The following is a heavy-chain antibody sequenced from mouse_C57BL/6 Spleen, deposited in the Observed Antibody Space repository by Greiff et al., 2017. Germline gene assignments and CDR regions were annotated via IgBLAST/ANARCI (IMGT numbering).Heavy chain of an antibody. CDR3: TRDQGTTVVGGDYAMDY. CDR1: GFTFSSYA. V-gene: IGHV5-9-1*02. J-gene: IGHJ4*01. D-gene: IGHD1-1*01. Sequence: EVHLVESGEGLVKPGGSLKLSYAASGFTFSSYAMSWVRQTPEKRLEWVAYISSGGDYIYYADTVKGRFTISRDNARNTLYLQMSSLKSEDTAMYYCTRDQGTTVVGGDYAMDYWGQGTSVTVSS. CDR2: ISSGGDYI.